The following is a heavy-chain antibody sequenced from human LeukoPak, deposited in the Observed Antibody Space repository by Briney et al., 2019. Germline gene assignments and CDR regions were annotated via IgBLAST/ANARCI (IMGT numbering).Heavy chain of an antibody. CDR3: ARGRSGSYFGDY. CDR1: GFTFSSYA. CDR2: ISGSGGST. V-gene: IGHV3-23*01. J-gene: IGHJ4*02. Sequence: GGSLRLSCAASGFTFSSYAMSWVRQAPGKGLEWVSAISGSGGSTYYADSVKGRFTISRDNSKNTLYLQMNSLRAEDTAVYYCARGRSGSYFGDYWGQGTLVTVSS. D-gene: IGHD1-26*01.